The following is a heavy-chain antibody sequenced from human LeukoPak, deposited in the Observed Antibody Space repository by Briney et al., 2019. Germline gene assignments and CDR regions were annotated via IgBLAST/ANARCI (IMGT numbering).Heavy chain of an antibody. CDR2: ISGSGGST. V-gene: IGHV3-23*01. Sequence: GGSLRLSCAASGFTFSSYAMSWVRQAPGKGLEWVSAISGSGGSTYYADSVKGRFTISRDNSKNTLYLQMNSLRAEDTAVYYCAKDLVRGVIVPLGGYWGQGTLVTVSS. J-gene: IGHJ4*02. D-gene: IGHD3-10*01. CDR3: AKDLVRGVIVPLGGY. CDR1: GFTFSSYA.